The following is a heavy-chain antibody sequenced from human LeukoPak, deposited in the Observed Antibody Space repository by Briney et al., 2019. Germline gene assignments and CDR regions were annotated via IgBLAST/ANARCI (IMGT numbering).Heavy chain of an antibody. Sequence: GESLKISCKGSGYSFTSYWIGWVRPMPGKGLEWMGIIYPGDSDTRYSPSSQGQVTISADKSISTAYLQWSSLKASDTAMYYCARYSSSSWFDPWGQGTLVTVSS. D-gene: IGHD6-13*01. CDR3: ARYSSSSWFDP. CDR2: IYPGDSDT. CDR1: GYSFTSYW. J-gene: IGHJ5*02. V-gene: IGHV5-51*01.